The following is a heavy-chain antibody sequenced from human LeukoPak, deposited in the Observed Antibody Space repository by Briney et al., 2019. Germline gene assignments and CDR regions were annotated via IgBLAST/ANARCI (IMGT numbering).Heavy chain of an antibody. CDR3: ARTGYSYGAYYYYYYMDV. J-gene: IGHJ6*03. D-gene: IGHD5-18*01. CDR2: ISSSGSTI. Sequence: GGSLRLSCAASGFTFSDYYMSWIRQAPGKVLEWVSYISSSGSTIYYADSVKGRFTISRDNAKNSLYLQMNSLRAEDTAVYYCARTGYSYGAYYYYYYMDVWGKGPRSPSP. V-gene: IGHV3-11*04. CDR1: GFTFSDYY.